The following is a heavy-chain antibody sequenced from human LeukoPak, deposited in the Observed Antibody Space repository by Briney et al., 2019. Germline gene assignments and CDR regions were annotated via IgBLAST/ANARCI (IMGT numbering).Heavy chain of an antibody. Sequence: PGGSLRLSCAASGFTFSSYSMNWVRQAPGKGLEWVSSISSSSSHIYYADSVKGRFTISRDNAKNSLYLQMNSLRAEDTAVYYCARDDDDYDFWSGYYVRYFDYWGRGTLVTVSS. V-gene: IGHV3-21*01. J-gene: IGHJ4*02. D-gene: IGHD3-3*01. CDR2: ISSSSSHI. CDR1: GFTFSSYS. CDR3: ARDDDDYDFWSGYYVRYFDY.